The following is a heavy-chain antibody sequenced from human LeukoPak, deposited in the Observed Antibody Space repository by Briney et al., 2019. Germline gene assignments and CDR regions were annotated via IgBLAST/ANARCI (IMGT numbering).Heavy chain of an antibody. CDR2: ISYSGNT. Sequence: SETLSLTCTVSGGFIISSDYHWGWVRQPPGKGLEWIGTISYSGNTDYNPSLRSRVTISVDTSNNQFSLRLGSVTAADTAVYHCARHCCSGPAKRVFDIWGQGTMVTVSS. V-gene: IGHV4-39*01. CDR1: GGFIISSDYH. CDR3: ARHCCSGPAKRVFDI. D-gene: IGHD2-15*01. J-gene: IGHJ3*02.